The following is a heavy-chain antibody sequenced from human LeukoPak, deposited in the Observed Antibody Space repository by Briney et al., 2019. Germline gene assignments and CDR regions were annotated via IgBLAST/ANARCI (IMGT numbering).Heavy chain of an antibody. J-gene: IGHJ4*02. D-gene: IGHD4-17*01. CDR1: GGSFSGYY. CDR2: INHSGST. CDR3: ARSRRLRLFDY. V-gene: IGHV4-34*01. Sequence: SETLSLTCAVYGGSFSGYYWSWIRQPPGKGLEWIGEINHSGSTNYNPSLKSRVTISVDTSKNQFSLKLSSVTAADTAVYYCARSRRLRLFDYWGQGTLVTVSS.